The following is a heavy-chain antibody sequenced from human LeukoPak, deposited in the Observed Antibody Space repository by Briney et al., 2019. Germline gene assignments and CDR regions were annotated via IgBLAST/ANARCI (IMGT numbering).Heavy chain of an antibody. CDR3: ARDLNWGQVDY. Sequence: GGSLRLSCAASGFTFSGHWMYWLRQAPGKGLAWVSRINGDGSATNYAGSMKGRFTISRDNARNIVSLQMNSLREDDTAVYYCARDLNWGQVDYWGQGTLVTVSS. J-gene: IGHJ4*02. V-gene: IGHV3-74*01. CDR1: GFTFSGHW. D-gene: IGHD7-27*01. CDR2: INGDGSAT.